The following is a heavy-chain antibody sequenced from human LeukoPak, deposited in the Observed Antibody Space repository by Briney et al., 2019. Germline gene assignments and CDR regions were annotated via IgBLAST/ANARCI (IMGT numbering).Heavy chain of an antibody. V-gene: IGHV4-34*01. Sequence: SETLSLTCAVYGGSFSGYYWSWIRQPPGKGLEWIGEINHSGSTNYNLSLKSRVTISVDTSKNQFSLKLSSVTAADTAVYYCARGRIAARPYYYYYTDVWGKGTTVTVSS. J-gene: IGHJ6*03. D-gene: IGHD6-6*01. CDR1: GGSFSGYY. CDR2: INHSGST. CDR3: ARGRIAARPYYYYYTDV.